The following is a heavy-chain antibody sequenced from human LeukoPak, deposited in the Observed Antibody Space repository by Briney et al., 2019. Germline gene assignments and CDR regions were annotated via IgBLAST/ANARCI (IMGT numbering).Heavy chain of an antibody. Sequence: ASVKVSCKASGYTFTSYDINWVRQAAGQGLEWMGWMNPNSGNTGYAQKFQGRVTMTRNTSISTAYMELSSLRSEDTAVYYCARGPLTYQLLRWFDPWGQGTLVTVSS. J-gene: IGHJ5*02. D-gene: IGHD2-2*01. CDR1: GYTFTSYD. CDR2: MNPNSGNT. CDR3: ARGPLTYQLLRWFDP. V-gene: IGHV1-8*01.